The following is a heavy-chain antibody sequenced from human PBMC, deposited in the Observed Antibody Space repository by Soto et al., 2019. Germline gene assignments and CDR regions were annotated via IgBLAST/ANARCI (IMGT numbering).Heavy chain of an antibody. CDR2: IYYTGST. J-gene: IGHJ4*02. D-gene: IGHD6-6*01. CDR1: GGSVNSGNFY. Sequence: QVHLQESGPGQVKPSETLSLICTVSGGSVNSGNFYWSWIRQPPGRGLEWIGYIYYTGSTNYNPSLKSRVTISIDTSRNQFSLKLSSVSAAETAVYYCAREFSNSPEAFDSWGQGSLVTVSS. CDR3: AREFSNSPEAFDS. V-gene: IGHV4-61*01.